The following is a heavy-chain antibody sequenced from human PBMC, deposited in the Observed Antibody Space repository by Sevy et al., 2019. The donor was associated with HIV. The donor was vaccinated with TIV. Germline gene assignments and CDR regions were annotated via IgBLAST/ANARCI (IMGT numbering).Heavy chain of an antibody. Sequence: GGSLRLSCAASGFTFKSYGMHWVRQAPGKGLEWVTFIRNDGSTKYYADSVRGRFTASRDNSKNTLYLHMNSLIPEDTAVYYCVKGPHPAVTTSYALDVWGQGTTVTVSS. CDR3: VKGPHPAVTTSYALDV. D-gene: IGHD4-17*01. CDR1: GFTFKSYG. CDR2: IRNDGSTK. V-gene: IGHV3-30*02. J-gene: IGHJ6*02.